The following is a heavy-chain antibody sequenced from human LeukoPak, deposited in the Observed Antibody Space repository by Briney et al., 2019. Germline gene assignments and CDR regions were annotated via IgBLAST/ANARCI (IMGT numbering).Heavy chain of an antibody. CDR1: GVSISSSSYY. J-gene: IGHJ4*02. CDR2: IYYSGST. CDR3: ARLGGGWFGESTFDY. D-gene: IGHD3-10*01. Sequence: SETLSLTCTVSGVSISSSSYYWGWIRQPPGKGLEWIGSIYYSGSTYYNPSLKSRVTISVDTSKNQFSLKLSSVTAADTAVYYCARLGGGWFGESTFDYWGQGTLVTVSS. V-gene: IGHV4-39*01.